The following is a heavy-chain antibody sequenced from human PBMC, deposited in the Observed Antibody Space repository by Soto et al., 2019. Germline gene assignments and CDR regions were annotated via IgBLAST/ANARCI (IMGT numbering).Heavy chain of an antibody. J-gene: IGHJ4*02. D-gene: IGHD5-12*01. CDR2: VRGNGDPP. CDR1: GFTFSSYA. CDR3: VKSRGGNNFDFFD. V-gene: IGHV3-64D*06. Sequence: GGSLRLSCSASGFTFSSYAMHWVRQAPGKGLEYVSGVRGNGDPPFYADSVKGRFTISRDNSKNTLYLQMSSLSADDTAVYYCVKSRGGNNFDFFDWGQGALVTVS.